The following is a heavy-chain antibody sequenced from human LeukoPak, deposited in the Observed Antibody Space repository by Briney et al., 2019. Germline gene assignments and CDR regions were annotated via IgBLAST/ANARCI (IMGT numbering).Heavy chain of an antibody. D-gene: IGHD1-14*01. V-gene: IGHV3-21*01. J-gene: IGHJ6*03. CDR2: ISSSSSYI. Sequence: GGSLRLSCAASGFTFSSYSMNWVRQAPGKGLEWVSSISSSSSYIYYADSVKGRFTISRDNAKNSLYLQMNSLRAEDTAVYYCARDKTGYSDYYYYMDVWGKGTTVTISS. CDR1: GFTFSSYS. CDR3: ARDKTGYSDYYYYMDV.